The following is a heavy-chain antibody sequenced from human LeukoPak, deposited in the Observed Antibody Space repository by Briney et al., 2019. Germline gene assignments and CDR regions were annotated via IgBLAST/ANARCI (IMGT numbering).Heavy chain of an antibody. CDR3: AKGTLYSGSSHFDS. V-gene: IGHV3-23*01. CDR2: ISGSGGIT. D-gene: IGHD1-26*01. Sequence: GGSLRLSCAASGFTLNTYAMNWVRQAPGRGLEWVSAISGSGGITYYADSVKGRFTISRDNSKNTLYLQMNSLRAEDTAVYYCAKGTLYSGSSHFDSWGQGTLVTVSS. J-gene: IGHJ4*02. CDR1: GFTLNTYA.